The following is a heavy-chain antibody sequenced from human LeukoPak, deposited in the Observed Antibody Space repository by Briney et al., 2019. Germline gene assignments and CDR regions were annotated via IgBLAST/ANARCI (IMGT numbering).Heavy chain of an antibody. D-gene: IGHD6-6*01. CDR3: ARIQSRIIAARPGNPAFDY. J-gene: IGHJ4*02. V-gene: IGHV1-18*01. CDR1: GYTFTSYD. Sequence: ASVKVSCKASGYTFTSYDISWVRQAPGQGLEWMGWISTYNDNTHYAQKLQGRVTMTTDTSTITVYMELKSLRSDDTAVYYCARIQSRIIAARPGNPAFDYWGRGTLVTVSS. CDR2: ISTYNDNT.